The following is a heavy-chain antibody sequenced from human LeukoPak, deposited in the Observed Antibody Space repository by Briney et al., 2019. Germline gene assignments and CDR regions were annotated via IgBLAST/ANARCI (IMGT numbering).Heavy chain of an antibody. V-gene: IGHV1-69*04. Sequence: ASVKVSCKASGGTFSSYTISWVRQAPGQGLEWMGRIVPILGIANYAQKFQGRVTITADKSTSTAYMELSSLRSEDTAVYYCAREAHYYDSSGSFDYWGQGTLVTVSS. CDR1: GGTFSSYT. CDR2: IVPILGIA. CDR3: AREAHYYDSSGSFDY. D-gene: IGHD3-22*01. J-gene: IGHJ4*02.